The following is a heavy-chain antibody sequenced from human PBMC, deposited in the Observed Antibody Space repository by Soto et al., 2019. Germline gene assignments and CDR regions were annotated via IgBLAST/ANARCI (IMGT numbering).Heavy chain of an antibody. Sequence: QVQLVQSGAEVKKPGSSVKVSCKASGGTFSSYAISWVRQAPGQGLEWMGGIIPIFGTANYAQKFQGRVTITADESTSTAYMELNSLRSEDTAVYYCARDRPALLLTYYGMDVWGQGTTVTVSS. CDR1: GGTFSSYA. V-gene: IGHV1-69*01. J-gene: IGHJ6*02. CDR3: ARDRPALLLTYYGMDV. D-gene: IGHD2-15*01. CDR2: IIPIFGTA.